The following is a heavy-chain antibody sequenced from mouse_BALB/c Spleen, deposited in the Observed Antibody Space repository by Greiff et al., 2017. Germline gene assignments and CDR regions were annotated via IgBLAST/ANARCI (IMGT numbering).Heavy chain of an antibody. CDR2: ISNGGGST. J-gene: IGHJ3*01. V-gene: IGHV5-12-2*01. CDR1: GFTFSSYT. CDR3: ARRDYYGSSYSFAY. D-gene: IGHD1-1*01. Sequence: EVKVEESGGGLVQPGGSLKLSCAASGFTFSSYTMSWVRQTPEKSLEWVAYISNGGGSTYYPDTVKGRFTISRDNAKNTLYLQMSSLKSEDTAMYYCARRDYYGSSYSFAYWGQGTLVTVSA.